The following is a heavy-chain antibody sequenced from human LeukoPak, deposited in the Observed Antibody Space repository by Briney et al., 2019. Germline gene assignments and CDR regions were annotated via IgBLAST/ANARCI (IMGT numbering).Heavy chain of an antibody. V-gene: IGHV1-2*02. Sequence: HRASVKVSCKASGYTFTGYYVHWVRQAPGQGLEWMGWINPNSGGTNYAQKFQGRVTMTRDTSISTAYMELSRLRSDDTAVYYCARLSIVVVPAAGDYWGQGTLVTVSS. J-gene: IGHJ4*02. CDR3: ARLSIVVVPAAGDY. CDR1: GYTFTGYY. D-gene: IGHD2-2*01. CDR2: INPNSGGT.